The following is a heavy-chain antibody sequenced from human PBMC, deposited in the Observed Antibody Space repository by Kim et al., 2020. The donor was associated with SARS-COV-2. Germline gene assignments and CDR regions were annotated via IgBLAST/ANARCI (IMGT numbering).Heavy chain of an antibody. CDR1: GFTFSSYS. Sequence: GGSLRLSCAASGFTFSSYSMNWVRQAPGKGLEWVSSISSSSSYIYYADSVKGRFTISRDNAKNSLYLQMNSLRAEDTAVYYCARAVAEEYCSGGSCHLDYYGMDVWGQGTTVTVSS. D-gene: IGHD2-15*01. CDR2: ISSSSSYI. V-gene: IGHV3-21*01. J-gene: IGHJ6*02. CDR3: ARAVAEEYCSGGSCHLDYYGMDV.